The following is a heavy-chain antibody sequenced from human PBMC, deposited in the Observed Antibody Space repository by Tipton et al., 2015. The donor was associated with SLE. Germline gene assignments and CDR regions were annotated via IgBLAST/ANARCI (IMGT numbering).Heavy chain of an antibody. V-gene: IGHV4-39*07. CDR3: ARVAFCGGDCYSGYFQH. D-gene: IGHD2-21*02. CDR1: GGSISSGDYY. CDR2: IYYSGST. Sequence: TLSLTCTVSGGSISSGDYYWGWIRQPPGKGLEWIGSIYYSGSTYYNPSLKSRVTISVDTSKNQFSLKLSSVTAADTAVYYCARVAFCGGDCYSGYFQHWGQGTLVTVSS. J-gene: IGHJ1*01.